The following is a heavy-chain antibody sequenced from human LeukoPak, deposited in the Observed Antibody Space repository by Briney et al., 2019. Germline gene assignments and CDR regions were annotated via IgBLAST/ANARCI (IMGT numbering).Heavy chain of an antibody. J-gene: IGHJ4*02. D-gene: IGHD3-9*01. V-gene: IGHV3-30-3*01. CDR1: GFTFSSYA. CDR2: ISYDGSNK. Sequence: RAGGSLRLSCAASGFTFSSYAMHWVRQVPGKGPEWVAVISYDGSNKYYADSVKGRFTISRDNSKNTLYLQMNSLRAEDTAVYYCGGGGLRYFESGPFDYWGQGTLVTVSS. CDR3: GGGGLRYFESGPFDY.